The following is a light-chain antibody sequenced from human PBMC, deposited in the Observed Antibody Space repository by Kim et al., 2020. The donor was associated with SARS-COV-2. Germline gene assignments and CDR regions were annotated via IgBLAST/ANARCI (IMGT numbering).Light chain of an antibody. CDR1: QSISSW. CDR2: DAS. J-gene: IGKJ2*01. Sequence: DIQMTQSPSTLSASVGDRVTITCRASQSISSWLAWYQQKPGKAPKLLIYDASSLESGVPSRFSGSGSGTEFTLTISSLQPDDFATYYCQQYTSYSRGFGQGTKLEI. V-gene: IGKV1-5*01. CDR3: QQYTSYSRG.